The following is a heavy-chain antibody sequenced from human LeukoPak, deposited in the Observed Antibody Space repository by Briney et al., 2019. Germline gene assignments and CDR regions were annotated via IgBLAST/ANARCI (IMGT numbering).Heavy chain of an antibody. CDR1: GYTFTSYA. V-gene: IGHV7-4-1*02. CDR2: INTNTGNP. CDR3: ARSQVTVQIQLWRRFDP. D-gene: IGHD5-18*01. Sequence: ASVKVSCKASGYTFTSYAMNWVRQAPGQGLEWMGWINTNTGNPTYAQGFTGRFVFSLDTSVSTAYLQISSLKAEDTAVYYCARSQVTVQIQLWRRFDPWGQGTLVTVSS. J-gene: IGHJ5*02.